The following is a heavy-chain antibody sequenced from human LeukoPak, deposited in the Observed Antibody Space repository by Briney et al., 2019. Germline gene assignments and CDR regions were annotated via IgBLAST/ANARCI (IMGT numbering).Heavy chain of an antibody. CDR2: INPNSGGT. CDR3: ARDQGYSSGWSPLGY. Sequence: ASVTVSCKASGYTFTGYYMHWVRQAPGQGLEWMGWINPNSGGTNYAQKFQGRVTMTRDTSISTAYMELSRLRSDDTAVYYCARDQGYSSGWSPLGYWGQGTLVTVSS. V-gene: IGHV1-2*02. CDR1: GYTFTGYY. D-gene: IGHD6-19*01. J-gene: IGHJ4*02.